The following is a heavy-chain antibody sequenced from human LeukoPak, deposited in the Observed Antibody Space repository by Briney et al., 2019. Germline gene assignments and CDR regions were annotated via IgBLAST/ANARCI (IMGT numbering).Heavy chain of an antibody. CDR3: ARHPTVTTRYYFDY. V-gene: IGHV4-59*08. CDR2: IYYSGST. D-gene: IGHD4-17*01. CDR1: GGSISSYY. J-gene: IGHJ4*02. Sequence: SETLSLTCTVSGGSISSYYWSWTRQPPGKGLEWIGYIYYSGSTNYNPSLKSRVTISVDTSKNQFSLKLSSVTAADTAVYYCARHPTVTTRYYFDYWGQGTLVTVSS.